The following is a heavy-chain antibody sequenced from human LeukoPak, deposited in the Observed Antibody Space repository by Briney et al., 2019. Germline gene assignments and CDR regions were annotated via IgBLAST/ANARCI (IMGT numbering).Heavy chain of an antibody. CDR3: AKRDSTGWYSDY. Sequence: GRSLRLSCAASGFTFSSYAMNWVRQAPGKGLEWVSTISGSGVSTYYADSVKGRFTISRDNSKNTLYLQMKSLRAEDTAVYYCAKRDSTGWYSDYWGQGTLVTVSS. CDR1: GFTFSSYA. J-gene: IGHJ4*02. D-gene: IGHD6-19*01. CDR2: ISGSGVST. V-gene: IGHV3-23*01.